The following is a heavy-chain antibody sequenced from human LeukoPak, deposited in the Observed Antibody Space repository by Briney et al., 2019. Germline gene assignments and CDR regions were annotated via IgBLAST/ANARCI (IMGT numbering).Heavy chain of an antibody. V-gene: IGHV3-23*01. J-gene: IGHJ4*02. CDR3: ANVETAAAGIEREDY. D-gene: IGHD6-13*01. Sequence: GGSLRLSCAASGFAFSSYAMSWVRQAPGKGLEWVSAISGSGGSTYYADSVKGRFTIFRDNSKNTLYLQMNSLRAEDTAVYYCANVETAAAGIEREDYWGQGTLVTVSS. CDR1: GFAFSSYA. CDR2: ISGSGGST.